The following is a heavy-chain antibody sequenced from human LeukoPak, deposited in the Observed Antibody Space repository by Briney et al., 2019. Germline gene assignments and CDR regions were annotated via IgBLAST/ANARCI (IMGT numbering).Heavy chain of an antibody. CDR3: ARDNGDFWSGSNR. CDR1: GYTFTGYY. J-gene: IGHJ4*02. D-gene: IGHD3-3*01. CDR2: INPSGGST. V-gene: IGHV1-46*01. Sequence: GASVKVSCKASGYTFTGYYMHWVRQAPGQGLEWMGIINPSGGSTSYAQKFQGRVTMTRDTSTSTVYMELSSLRSEDTAVYYCARDNGDFWSGSNRWGQGTLVTVSS.